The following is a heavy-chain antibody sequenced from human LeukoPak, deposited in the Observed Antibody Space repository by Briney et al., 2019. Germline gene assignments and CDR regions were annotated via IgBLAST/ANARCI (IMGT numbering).Heavy chain of an antibody. J-gene: IGHJ4*02. Sequence: SETPSLTCAVSGGSFSGYYWTWIRQPPGKGLEWIGEINHSGSANYNPSLKSRVTIDTSKNQFSLKLSSVTAADTAVYYCARGQGTVTTHWGQGTLVTVSS. D-gene: IGHD4-17*01. CDR2: INHSGSA. V-gene: IGHV4-34*01. CDR1: GGSFSGYY. CDR3: ARGQGTVTTH.